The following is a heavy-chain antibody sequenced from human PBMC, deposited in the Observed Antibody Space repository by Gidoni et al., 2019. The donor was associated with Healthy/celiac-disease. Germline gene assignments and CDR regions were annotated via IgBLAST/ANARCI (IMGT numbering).Heavy chain of an antibody. V-gene: IGHV4-34*01. CDR2: IKHRGST. CDR1: GGSFSGYY. D-gene: IGHD3-16*01. J-gene: IGHJ4*02. Sequence: QVQLQQWGAGLLKRSATLSLTCAVYGGSFSGYYWSWIRQPPGKGLEWIGEIKHRGSTNYNPSLKRRVTISVDTSKTQFSLKLSSVTAADTAVYYCGRVGYVGNSDENDYWGQGTLVTVSS. CDR3: GRVGYVGNSDENDY.